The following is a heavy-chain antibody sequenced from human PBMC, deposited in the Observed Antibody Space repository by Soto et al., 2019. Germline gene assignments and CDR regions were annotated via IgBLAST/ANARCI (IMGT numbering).Heavy chain of an antibody. Sequence: PGGSLRLSCAASGFHFGSYWMHWVRPAPGKGLVWVSRINGDGSDNDYADSVKGRFTISRDNAKNSLYLQMNSLRAEDTAVYYCARDMGVLGYCSGGSCYPAYYYYYGMDVWGQGTTVTVSS. D-gene: IGHD2-15*01. CDR3: ARDMGVLGYCSGGSCYPAYYYYYGMDV. J-gene: IGHJ6*02. CDR1: GFHFGSYW. CDR2: INGDGSDN. V-gene: IGHV3-74*01.